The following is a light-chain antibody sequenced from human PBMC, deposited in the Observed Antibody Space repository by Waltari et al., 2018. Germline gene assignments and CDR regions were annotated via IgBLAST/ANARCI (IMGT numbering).Light chain of an antibody. CDR2: KNN. J-gene: IGLJ3*02. CDR1: PSNIGGNV. V-gene: IGLV1-47*01. CDR3: ATWDYSLSGV. Sequence: QSVLTQPPSASGSPGQTITISCSASPSNIGGNVVHWSQHLPGTAPKLLIYKNNRRPSVVSERFSGSKSVTSASLAISVLRSEDEAYYYCATWDYSLSGVFGGGTKLTVL.